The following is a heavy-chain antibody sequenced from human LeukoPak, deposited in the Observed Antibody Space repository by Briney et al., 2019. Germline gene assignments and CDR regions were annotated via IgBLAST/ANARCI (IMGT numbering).Heavy chain of an antibody. D-gene: IGHD3-10*01. J-gene: IGHJ4*02. Sequence: AGGSLRLSCAASGFTFSSYWMSWVRQAPGKGLEWVANIKQDGSEKYYVDSVKGRFTISRDNAKNSLYLQMNSLRAEDTAVYYCASSYYGSGSYYPLYFDYWGQGTLVTVSS. CDR3: ASSYYGSGSYYPLYFDY. V-gene: IGHV3-7*01. CDR1: GFTFSSYW. CDR2: IKQDGSEK.